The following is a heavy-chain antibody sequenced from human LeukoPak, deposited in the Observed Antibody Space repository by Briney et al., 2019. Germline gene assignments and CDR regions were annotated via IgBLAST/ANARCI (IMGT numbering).Heavy chain of an antibody. CDR1: GGPISSGSYY. V-gene: IGHV4-61*02. J-gene: IGHJ4*02. D-gene: IGHD2-21*02. CDR2: IYTSGST. Sequence: SQTLSLTCTVSGGPISSGSYYWSWIRQPAGKGLEWIGRIYTSGSTNYNPSLKSRVTISVDTSKNQFSLKLSSVTAADTAVYYCARGGYCGGDCYFYYWGQGTLVTVSS. CDR3: ARGGYCGGDCYFYY.